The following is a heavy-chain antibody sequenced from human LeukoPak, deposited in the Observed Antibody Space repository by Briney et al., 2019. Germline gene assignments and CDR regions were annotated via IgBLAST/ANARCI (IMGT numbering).Heavy chain of an antibody. Sequence: ASVKVSCKASGYTFTSYAMHWVRQAPGQRLEWMGWINAGNGNTKYSQKFQGRVTITRDTSASTAYMELSSLRSEDTAVYYCARASWEYCSGGSCYDPPEYFQHWGQGTLVTVP. CDR3: ARASWEYCSGGSCYDPPEYFQH. CDR1: GYTFTSYA. D-gene: IGHD2-15*01. V-gene: IGHV1-3*01. CDR2: INAGNGNT. J-gene: IGHJ1*01.